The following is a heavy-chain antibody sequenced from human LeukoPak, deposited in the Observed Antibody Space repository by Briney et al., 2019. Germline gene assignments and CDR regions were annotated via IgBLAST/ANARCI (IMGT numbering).Heavy chain of an antibody. V-gene: IGHV1-46*02. D-gene: IGHD2-2*02. Sequence: ASVKVSCKASGFSLNNYYIHWVRQAPGQGLEWMGIIVPSGGNTNYAQRFQGRVSMTRDMSTDTVYMELSSLRSEDTALYFCAREIPSSCYFDYWGQGTLVTVSS. CDR1: GFSLNNYY. CDR3: AREIPSSCYFDY. J-gene: IGHJ4*02. CDR2: IVPSGGNT.